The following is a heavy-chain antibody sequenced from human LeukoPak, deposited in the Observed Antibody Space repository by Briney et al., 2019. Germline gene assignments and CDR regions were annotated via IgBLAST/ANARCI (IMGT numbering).Heavy chain of an antibody. D-gene: IGHD6-13*01. J-gene: IGHJ6*03. Sequence: PGGSLRLSCAASGFSFGSYAMHWVRQAPGKGLEWVAFIRYDGSNKYYADSVKGRFTISRDNSKNTLYLQMNSLRAEDTAVYYCAKDQQLSWLGLLVYYYYYMDVWGKGTTVTVSS. CDR2: IRYDGSNK. CDR3: AKDQQLSWLGLLVYYYYYMDV. CDR1: GFSFGSYA. V-gene: IGHV3-30*02.